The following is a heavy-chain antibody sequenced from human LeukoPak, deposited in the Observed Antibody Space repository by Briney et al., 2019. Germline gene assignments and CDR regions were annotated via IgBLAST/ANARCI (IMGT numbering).Heavy chain of an antibody. J-gene: IGHJ5*02. CDR2: IYTSGSA. Sequence: PSETLSLTCTVSGGSISNYYWSWIRQPAGKGLEWIGRIYTSGSANYNPSLKSRVTMSVDTSKNQFSLKPNSVTAADTAMYYCARDGSIAARLLYWFDPWGQGTLVTVSS. CDR1: GGSISNYY. CDR3: ARDGSIAARLLYWFDP. D-gene: IGHD6-6*01. V-gene: IGHV4-4*07.